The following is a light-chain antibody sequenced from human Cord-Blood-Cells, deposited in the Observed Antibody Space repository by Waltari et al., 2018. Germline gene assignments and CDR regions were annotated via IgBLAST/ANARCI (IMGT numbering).Light chain of an antibody. V-gene: IGLV2-23*01. CDR1: SSDVGSYNL. J-gene: IGLJ2*01. Sequence: QSALTQPASVSGSPGQSLTISCSGPSSDVGSYNLVSWYHQHPGKAPKLMIYAGSKRPSGVSNPFSGSKAGNTASLTPSGLQAEDEADYYCCSYAGSSTSVVFGGGTKLTVL. CDR2: AGS. CDR3: CSYAGSSTSVV.